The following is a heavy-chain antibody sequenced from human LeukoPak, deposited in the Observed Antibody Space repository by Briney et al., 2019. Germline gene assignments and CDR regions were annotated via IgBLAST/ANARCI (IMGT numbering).Heavy chain of an antibody. D-gene: IGHD4-17*01. Sequence: AGGSLRLSCAASGFTFSNYWMSWVRQSPGKGLEWVATIKQDGSEKYYVDSVKGRFTISRDNAKNSLYLQMNSLRVEDTAVYYCARTTVFDYWGQGTLVTVSS. J-gene: IGHJ4*02. CDR1: GFTFSNYW. V-gene: IGHV3-7*01. CDR2: IKQDGSEK. CDR3: ARTTVFDY.